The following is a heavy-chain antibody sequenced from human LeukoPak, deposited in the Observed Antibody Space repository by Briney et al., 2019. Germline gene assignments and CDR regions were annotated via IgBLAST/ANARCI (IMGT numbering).Heavy chain of an antibody. CDR3: TRMIYCSGGSCSFDY. CDR2: ITSKAYGGTT. V-gene: IGHV3-49*04. D-gene: IGHD2-15*01. CDR1: GFTFGDYA. J-gene: IGHJ4*02. Sequence: PGGSLRLSCTASGFTFGDYAMTWVCQAPGKGLEWVGFITSKAYGGTTEYAASVKGRFTISRDDSKSIAYLQVNSLKTEDTAVYYCTRMIYCSGGSCSFDYWGQGTLVTVSS.